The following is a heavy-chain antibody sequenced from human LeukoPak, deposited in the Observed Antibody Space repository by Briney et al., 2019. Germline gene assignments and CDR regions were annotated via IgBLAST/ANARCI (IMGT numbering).Heavy chain of an antibody. J-gene: IGHJ4*02. Sequence: PSETLSLTCAVSGGSISSGNWRSWVRQPPGKGLEWIGEIYHTGSSNYNPSLKSRVTISVDKSKRQFSLKLNSVTAADTAVYYCARGGDGYSYGYVDYWGQGTLVTVSS. CDR3: ARGGDGYSYGYVDY. CDR1: GGSISSGNW. D-gene: IGHD5-18*01. V-gene: IGHV4-4*02. CDR2: IYHTGSS.